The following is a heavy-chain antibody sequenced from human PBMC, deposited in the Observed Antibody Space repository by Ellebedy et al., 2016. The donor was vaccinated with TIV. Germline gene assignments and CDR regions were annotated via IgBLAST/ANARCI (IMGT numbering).Heavy chain of an antibody. CDR3: AGDWSGYFDP. Sequence: PGGSLRLSCAASGFTFSRDGMHWVRQAPGKGLEWVAVIWHDGSKKYYADSVKGRFTISRDNSKNTLYLQMNSLRAEDTAVYYCAGDWSGYFDPWGQGTLVTVSS. J-gene: IGHJ5*02. CDR1: GFTFSRDG. V-gene: IGHV3-33*01. D-gene: IGHD3-3*01. CDR2: IWHDGSKK.